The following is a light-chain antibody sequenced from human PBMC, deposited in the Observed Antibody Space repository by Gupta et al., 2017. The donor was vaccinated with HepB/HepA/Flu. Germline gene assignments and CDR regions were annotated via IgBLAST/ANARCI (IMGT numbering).Light chain of an antibody. V-gene: IGLV2-23*02. Sequence: QSALTQPASVSGSPGKSITISCTGTSSDVGSYNLVSWYQQHPGNAPKLMIYEVSKRPSVVSNPFSGSKSGNTASLTISGLQAEDDSYYYCCSYAGSAYVFGTGTKVTVL. J-gene: IGLJ1*01. CDR2: EVS. CDR3: CSYAGSAYV. CDR1: SSDVGSYNL.